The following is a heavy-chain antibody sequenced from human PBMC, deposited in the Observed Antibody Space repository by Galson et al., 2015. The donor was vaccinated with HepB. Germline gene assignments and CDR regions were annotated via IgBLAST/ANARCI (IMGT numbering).Heavy chain of an antibody. CDR3: ASVGPIYGDYAAGFDP. V-gene: IGHV1-18*01. Sequence: SVKVSCKASGYTFTSYGISWVRQAPGQGLEWMGWISAYNGNTNYAQKLQGRVTVTTDTSTSTAYMELRSLRSDDTAVYYCASVGPIYGDYAAGFDPWGQGTLVTVSS. CDR1: GYTFTSYG. CDR2: ISAYNGNT. D-gene: IGHD4-17*01. J-gene: IGHJ5*02.